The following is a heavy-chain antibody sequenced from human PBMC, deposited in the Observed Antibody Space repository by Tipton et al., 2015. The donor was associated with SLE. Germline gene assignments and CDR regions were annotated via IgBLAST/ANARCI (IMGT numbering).Heavy chain of an antibody. J-gene: IGHJ2*01. CDR2: IYTSGST. D-gene: IGHD2-8*02. V-gene: IGHV4-61*02. CDR3: ARDRGGLVFDL. Sequence: TLSLTCTVSGGSISSGSYYWSWIRQPAGKGLEWIGRIYTSGSTNYNPSLKSRVTISVDTSKNQFSLKLSSVTAADTAAYYCARDRGGLVFDLWGRGTLVTVSS. CDR1: GGSISSGSYY.